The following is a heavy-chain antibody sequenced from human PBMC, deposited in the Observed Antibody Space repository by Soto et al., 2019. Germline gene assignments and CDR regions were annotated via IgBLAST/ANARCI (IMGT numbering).Heavy chain of an antibody. D-gene: IGHD5-12*01. V-gene: IGHV3-23*01. CDR2: ISGSGGST. CDR3: AKGSVKYSGYDPHYYYYMDV. Sequence: GGSLRLSCAASGFTFSSYAMSWVRQAPGKGLEWVSAISGSGGSTYYADSVKGRFTISRDNSKNTLYLQMNSLRAEDTAVYYCAKGSVKYSGYDPHYYYYMDVWGKGTTVTVSS. J-gene: IGHJ6*03. CDR1: GFTFSSYA.